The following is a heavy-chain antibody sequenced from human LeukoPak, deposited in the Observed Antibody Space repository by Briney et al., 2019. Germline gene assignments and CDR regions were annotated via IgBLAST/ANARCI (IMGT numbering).Heavy chain of an antibody. J-gene: IGHJ4*02. CDR2: ISAYNGNT. D-gene: IGHD1-26*01. CDR1: GYTFSGYY. CDR3: ARDGWELPQFDY. Sequence: GASVKVSCKASGYTFSGYYMHWVRQAPGQGLEWMGWISAYNGNTNYAQRLQGRVTMTTDTSTSTAYMELRSLRSDDTAVYYCARDGWELPQFDYWGQGTLVTVSS. V-gene: IGHV1-18*04.